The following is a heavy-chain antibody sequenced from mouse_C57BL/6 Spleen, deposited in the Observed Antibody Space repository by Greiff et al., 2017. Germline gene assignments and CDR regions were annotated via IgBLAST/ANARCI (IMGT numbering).Heavy chain of an antibody. V-gene: IGHV5-17*01. CDR1: GFTFSDYG. D-gene: IGHD2-4*01. CDR2: ISSGSSTI. CDR3: ARDYYDYDNYCDC. J-gene: IGHJ2*01. Sequence: EVQLVESGGGLVKPGGSLKLSCAASGFTFSDYGMHWVRQAPEKGLEWVAYISSGSSTIYYADTVKGRFTISRDNAKNTLFLQMTSLKSEDTAMYYCARDYYDYDNYCDCWGKGTTLTVAS.